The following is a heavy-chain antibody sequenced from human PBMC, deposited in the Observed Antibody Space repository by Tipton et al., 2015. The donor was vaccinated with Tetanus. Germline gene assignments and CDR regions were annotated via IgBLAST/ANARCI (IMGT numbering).Heavy chain of an antibody. Sequence: QLVQSGAEVKKPGSSLKVSCKASGGTFTNYSLSCVRQAPGQEHEWVGGITPIFGTTNSAPEFQGKVNITADESTNTAYFERNSLRSEAIAVYYCASAPNRRTLAYGYWGQGTQITVSS. J-gene: IGHJ4*02. CDR2: ITPIFGTT. CDR1: GGTFTNYS. D-gene: IGHD1-14*01. V-gene: IGHV1-69*01. CDR3: ASAPNRRTLAYGY.